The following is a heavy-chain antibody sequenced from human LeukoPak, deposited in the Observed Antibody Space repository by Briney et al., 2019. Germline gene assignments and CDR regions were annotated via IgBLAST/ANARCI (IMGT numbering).Heavy chain of an antibody. CDR2: INHSGST. Sequence: SETLSLTCAVYSGSFSGYYWTWIRQPPGKGLEWIGEINHSGSTNYNPSLKSRVTISVDTSKNQFSLKLSSVTAADTAVYYCARRAARPPKYSSGCYGVWGQGTLVTVSS. V-gene: IGHV4-34*01. CDR1: SGSFSGYY. D-gene: IGHD6-19*01. J-gene: IGHJ4*02. CDR3: ARRAARPPKYSSGCYGV.